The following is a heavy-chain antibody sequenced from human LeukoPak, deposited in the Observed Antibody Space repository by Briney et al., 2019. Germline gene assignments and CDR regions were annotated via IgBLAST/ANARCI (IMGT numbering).Heavy chain of an antibody. J-gene: IGHJ5*02. CDR1: GGSISSYY. CDR3: ARQVVPAAPEFDP. V-gene: IGHV4-4*09. Sequence: SETLSLTCTVSGGSISSYYWSWIRQPPGKGLEWIGYIYTSGSTNNNPSLKSRVTISVDTSKNQFSLKLSSVTAADTAVYYCARQVVPAAPEFDPWGQGTLVTVSS. CDR2: IYTSGST. D-gene: IGHD2-2*01.